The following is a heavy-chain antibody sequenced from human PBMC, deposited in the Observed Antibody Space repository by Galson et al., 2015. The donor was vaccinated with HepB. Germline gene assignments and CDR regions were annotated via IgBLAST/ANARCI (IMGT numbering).Heavy chain of an antibody. CDR3: ASGVGVTTLFDY. J-gene: IGHJ4*02. CDR2: INRSGGT. Sequence: SETLSLTCAVYGGSFSGYYWSWIRQSPGKGLEWIGEINRSGGTNYNPSLKSRVTISVDTSKNQFSLNLSSVTAADTAVYYCASGVGVTTLFDYWGQGTLVTVSS. V-gene: IGHV4-34*01. D-gene: IGHD1-26*01. CDR1: GGSFSGYY.